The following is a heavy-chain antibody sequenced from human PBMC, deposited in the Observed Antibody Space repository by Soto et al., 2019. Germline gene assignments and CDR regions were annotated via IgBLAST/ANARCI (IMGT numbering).Heavy chain of an antibody. D-gene: IGHD3-3*01. V-gene: IGHV3-7*01. J-gene: IGHJ6*02. CDR2: IKQDGSEK. Sequence: LRLSCAASGFTFSSYWMSWVRQAPGKGLEWVANIKQDGSEKYYVDSVKGRFTISRDNAKNSLYLQMNSLRAEDTAVYYCARDREVTYYDFWSGYPLYGMDVWGQGTTVTVSS. CDR3: ARDREVTYYDFWSGYPLYGMDV. CDR1: GFTFSSYW.